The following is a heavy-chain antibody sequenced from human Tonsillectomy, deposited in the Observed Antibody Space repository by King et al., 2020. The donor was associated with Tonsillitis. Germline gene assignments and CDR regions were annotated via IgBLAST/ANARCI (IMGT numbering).Heavy chain of an antibody. D-gene: IGHD2-8*01. CDR2: IDHTGDT. CDR1: SGSFSPYS. Sequence: VQLQQWGAGLLKPSETLSLTCAVYSGSFSPYSWSWIRQSPEKGLEWIGEIDHTGDTKYNPSLRGRVTMSVDTSKNQFSLKLSSVTVADTAVYFCARASGDCMHGNCHRDAFDIWGQGTMVSVSS. V-gene: IGHV4-34*01. J-gene: IGHJ3*02. CDR3: ARASGDCMHGNCHRDAFDI.